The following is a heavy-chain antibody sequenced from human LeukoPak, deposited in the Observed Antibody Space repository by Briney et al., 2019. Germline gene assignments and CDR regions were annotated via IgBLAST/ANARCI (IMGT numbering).Heavy chain of an antibody. CDR1: GFTFSRYL. Sequence: PGGSLRLACVASGFTFSRYLMSWVRQAPGKGLEWVANIKQDGSEIYYVESVRGRFTISRDNAKNSLYLQMNSLRAEDTAVYYCARAHFWGQGTLVTVSS. J-gene: IGHJ4*02. V-gene: IGHV3-7*01. CDR3: ARAHF. CDR2: IKQDGSEI.